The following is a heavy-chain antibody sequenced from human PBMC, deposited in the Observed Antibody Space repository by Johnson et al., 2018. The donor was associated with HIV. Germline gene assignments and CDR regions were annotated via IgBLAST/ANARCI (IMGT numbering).Heavy chain of an antibody. CDR1: GFTFSSYA. V-gene: IGHV3-30-3*01. CDR2: ISYDGSNK. D-gene: IGHD1-26*01. J-gene: IGHJ3*02. Sequence: QVQLVESGGGVVQPGRSLRLSCAASGFTFSSYAMHWVRQAPGKGLEWVAVISYDGSNKYYADSVKGRFTISRDNSKNTLYVQMNSLRAEDTAVYYCARYSGGARAFDIWGQGTMVTVSS. CDR3: ARYSGGARAFDI.